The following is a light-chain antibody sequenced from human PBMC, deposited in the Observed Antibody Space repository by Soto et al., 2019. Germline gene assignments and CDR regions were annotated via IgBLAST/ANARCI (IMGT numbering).Light chain of an antibody. Sequence: EIVMTQSPATLSVSPGERAVLSCRASQSVSSNLAWYQQKPGQAPRLLIYDASTRATAIPARISGSGSGTEFTLTISSLQSEDFAFYYCQQYNYWPPWTVGQGTKVDIK. J-gene: IGKJ1*01. CDR1: QSVSSN. CDR2: DAS. V-gene: IGKV3-15*01. CDR3: QQYNYWPPWT.